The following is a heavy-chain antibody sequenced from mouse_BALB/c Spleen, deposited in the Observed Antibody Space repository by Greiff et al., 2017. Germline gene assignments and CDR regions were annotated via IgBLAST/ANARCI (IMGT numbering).Heavy chain of an antibody. V-gene: IGHV1-15*01. Sequence: QVQLMQSGAELVRPGASVTLSCKASGYTFTDYDMHWVQQPPVHGLEWIGAIDPETGGTAYNQKFKGKATLTADKSSSTAYMELRSLTSEDSAVYYCTREGYYWNVFAYWGQGTLVTVSA. CDR2: IDPETGGT. CDR3: TREGYYWNVFAY. CDR1: GYTFTDYD. D-gene: IGHD2-14*01. J-gene: IGHJ3*01.